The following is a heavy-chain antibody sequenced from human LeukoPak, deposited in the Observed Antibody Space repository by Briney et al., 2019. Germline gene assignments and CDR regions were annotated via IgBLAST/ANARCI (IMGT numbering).Heavy chain of an antibody. J-gene: IGHJ5*02. D-gene: IGHD6-19*01. Sequence: PSETMSLTCAVSGCSISSGYYWGWIRQPPGKGLEWIGSIYHSGSTYYNPSLKSRVTISVDTSKNQFSLKLSSVTAADTAVYYCARTGYSSGWFGGDWFDPWGQGTLVTVSS. CDR3: ARTGYSSGWFGGDWFDP. V-gene: IGHV4-38-2*01. CDR2: IYHSGST. CDR1: GCSISSGYY.